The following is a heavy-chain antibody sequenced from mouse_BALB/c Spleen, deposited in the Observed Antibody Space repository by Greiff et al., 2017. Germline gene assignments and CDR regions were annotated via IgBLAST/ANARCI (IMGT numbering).Heavy chain of an antibody. J-gene: IGHJ3*01. D-gene: IGHD2-14*01. Sequence: EVKLVESGAELVRSGASVKLSCTASGFNIKDYYMHWVKQRPEQGLEWIGWIDPENGDTEYAPKFQGKATMTADTSSNTAYLQLSSLTSEDTAVYYCNAGYRYDEAYWGQGTLVTVSA. CDR2: IDPENGDT. CDR1: GFNIKDYY. CDR3: NAGYRYDEAY. V-gene: IGHV14-4*02.